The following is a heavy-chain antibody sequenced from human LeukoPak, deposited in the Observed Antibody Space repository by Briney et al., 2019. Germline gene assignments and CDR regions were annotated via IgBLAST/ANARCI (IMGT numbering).Heavy chain of an antibody. Sequence: GGSLRLSCAASGFTFSYYAMSWVRQAPGKGLEWVSSISSSSSYIYYADSVKGRFTISRDNAKNSLYLQMNSLRAEDTAVYYCARSGRGYEDAFDIWGQGTMVTVSS. CDR2: ISSSSSYI. D-gene: IGHD5-12*01. CDR1: GFTFSYYA. J-gene: IGHJ3*02. V-gene: IGHV3-21*01. CDR3: ARSGRGYEDAFDI.